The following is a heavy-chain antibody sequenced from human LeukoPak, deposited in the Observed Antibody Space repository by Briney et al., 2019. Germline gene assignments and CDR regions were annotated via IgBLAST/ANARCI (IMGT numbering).Heavy chain of an antibody. Sequence: GGSLRLSCAASGFTFGSYGMSWVRQAPGKGLEWVAGISDRGGSTNYADSVKGRFTISRDNSKNTLYLQMNSLRAEDTAVYYCVRDGQYYDSSGYGLDYWGQGTLVTVSS. CDR2: ISDRGGST. V-gene: IGHV3-23*01. D-gene: IGHD3-22*01. CDR3: VRDGQYYDSSGYGLDY. CDR1: GFTFGSYG. J-gene: IGHJ4*02.